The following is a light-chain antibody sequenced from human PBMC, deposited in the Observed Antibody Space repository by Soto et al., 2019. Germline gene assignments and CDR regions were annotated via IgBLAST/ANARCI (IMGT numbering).Light chain of an antibody. CDR3: SSYAGSNNFAMV. Sequence: QSALTQPPSASGSPGPSVTISCTGTSSDVGGYNYVSWYQQHPGKAPKLMIYEVSKRPSGVPDRFSGSKSGNTASLTVSELQAEDEADYDCSSYAGSNNFAMVFGGGTQLTVL. V-gene: IGLV2-8*01. CDR1: SSDVGGYNY. CDR2: EVS. J-gene: IGLJ2*01.